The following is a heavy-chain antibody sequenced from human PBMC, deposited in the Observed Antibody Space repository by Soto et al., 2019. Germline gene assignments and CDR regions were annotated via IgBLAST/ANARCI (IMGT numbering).Heavy chain of an antibody. V-gene: IGHV2-5*02. CDR2: IYWDDDK. CDR3: AHRRDYSGSWNEGTFDY. D-gene: IGHD3-22*01. CDR1: GLSLTTRPAG. J-gene: IGHJ4*02. Sequence: QITLTESGPTRVKPTQTLTLTCTFSGLSLTTRPAGVGWVRQPLGKAPEWLGFIYWDDDKRYSPSLKSRLTITKDTSRNQVVLTMTNMDPVDTATYYCAHRRDYSGSWNEGTFDYWGQGTPVTVSS.